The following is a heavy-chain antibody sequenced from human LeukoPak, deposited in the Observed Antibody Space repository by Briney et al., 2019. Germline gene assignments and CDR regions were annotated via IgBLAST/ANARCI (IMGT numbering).Heavy chain of an antibody. V-gene: IGHV4-4*09. Sequence: SETLSLTCTVSGVSMSAYQWSWVRQSPEKGLEWIGCINTKGETSYNPSLKSRVTTPVDTSKSQFSLRLTSVTAADTAVYYCATSNDDKIAPFDHWGQGAPVTVSS. CDR1: GVSMSAYQ. CDR2: INTKGET. J-gene: IGHJ4*02. D-gene: IGHD2-21*01. CDR3: ATSNDDKIAPFDH.